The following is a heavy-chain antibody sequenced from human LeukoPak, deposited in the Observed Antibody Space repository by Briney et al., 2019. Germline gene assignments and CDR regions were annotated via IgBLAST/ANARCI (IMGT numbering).Heavy chain of an antibody. J-gene: IGHJ1*01. CDR2: ISGSGGRV. CDR3: AKGSFTMVQGVPSEYFLH. D-gene: IGHD3-10*01. V-gene: IGHV3-23*01. Sequence: GGSLRLSCAASGFTFSSYAMSWVRQVPGQGLDWVSAISGSGGRVYYADSVKGRFNISRDNSKNTVSLQMNSLRPEDTAVYYCAKGSFTMVQGVPSEYFLHWGQGSLVIVSS. CDR1: GFTFSSYA.